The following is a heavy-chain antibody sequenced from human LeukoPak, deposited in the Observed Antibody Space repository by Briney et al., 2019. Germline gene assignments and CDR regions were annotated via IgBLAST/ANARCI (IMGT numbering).Heavy chain of an antibody. CDR3: ASVPGQLGYYYYGMDV. CDR1: GGTFSSYA. J-gene: IGHJ6*02. V-gene: IGHV1-69*01. CDR2: IIPIFGTA. Sequence: SVKVSCKASGGTFSSYAISRVRQAPGQGLEWMGGIIPIFGTANYAQKFQGRVTITADESTSTAYMELSSLRSEDTAVYYCASVPGQLGYYYYGMDVWGQGTTVTVSS. D-gene: IGHD3-16*01.